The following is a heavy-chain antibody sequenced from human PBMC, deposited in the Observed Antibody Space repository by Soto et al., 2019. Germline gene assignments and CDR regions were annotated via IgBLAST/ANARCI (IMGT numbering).Heavy chain of an antibody. V-gene: IGHV1-69*01. Sequence: QLVQSGTEVKRPGSSVKVSCTASGGTFGSYTLTWVRQAPGQGLEWVGGIFPAFRRTDVAQSFQDRVTLSADDSTSTVFLELRGLRSEDTALYYCTRGSDLLTGPNAPFAYWGQGTLLTVSS. CDR1: GGTFGSYT. CDR2: IFPAFRRT. J-gene: IGHJ4*02. D-gene: IGHD3-9*01. CDR3: TRGSDLLTGPNAPFAY.